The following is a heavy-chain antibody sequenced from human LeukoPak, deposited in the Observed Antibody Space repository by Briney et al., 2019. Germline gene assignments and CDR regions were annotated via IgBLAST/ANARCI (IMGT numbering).Heavy chain of an antibody. V-gene: IGHV1-69*06. D-gene: IGHD2-2*01. Sequence: SVKVSCKASGGTFSSYAISWVRQAPGHGLEWMGGIIPIFGTANYAQKFQGRVTISAYKTTSKAYMKPSSLRSEDTAVYYCARGPRGYCSSTSCPDAFHIWGQKTMVTVSS. CDR2: IIPIFGTA. J-gene: IGHJ3*02. CDR1: GGTFSSYA. CDR3: ARGPRGYCSSTSCPDAFHI.